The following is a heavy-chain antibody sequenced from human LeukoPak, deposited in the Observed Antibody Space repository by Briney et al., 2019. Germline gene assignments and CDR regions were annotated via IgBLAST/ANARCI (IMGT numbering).Heavy chain of an antibody. CDR1: GDSLSSSY. J-gene: IGHJ5*01. V-gene: IGHV4-59*08. Sequence: PSETLSLTCTVSGDSLSSSYWSWIRQPPGKGLEWLAYIYYTGTTNSNPSLRSRLAFSVDTSKNQLSLNLTSVTAADTAVYYCARRPGYSSGWYDFWGQGILVTVSS. CDR3: ARRPGYSSGWYDF. D-gene: IGHD6-19*01. CDR2: IYYTGTT.